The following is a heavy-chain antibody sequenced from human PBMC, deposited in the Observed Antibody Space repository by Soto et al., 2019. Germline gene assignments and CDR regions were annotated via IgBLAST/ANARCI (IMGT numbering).Heavy chain of an antibody. Sequence: GGSLRLSCEVSGVTVRNSYMSWVRQAPGKGLEWVSVIYSGGNTYYADSVKGRFTISRDSSKNTLYLQMTSLRVDDTAVYFCARALYCTGGSCLLDSWGQGTLVTVSS. D-gene: IGHD2-8*02. V-gene: IGHV3-53*01. CDR3: ARALYCTGGSCLLDS. J-gene: IGHJ4*02. CDR1: GVTVRNSY. CDR2: IYSGGNT.